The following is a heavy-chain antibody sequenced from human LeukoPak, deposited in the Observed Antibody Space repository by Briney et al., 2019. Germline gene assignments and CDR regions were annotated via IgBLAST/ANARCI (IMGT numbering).Heavy chain of an antibody. CDR3: ARYYCGGDCYPPYYFDY. CDR1: GYSISSVYY. V-gene: IGHV4-38-2*02. D-gene: IGHD2-21*02. Sequence: PSETLSLTCTVSGYSISSVYYWGWIRQPPGKGLEWIATLYHSGRTYYNPSLKSRATISADTSKNQFSLKLSSVTAADTAVYYCARYYCGGDCYPPYYFDYWGRGTLVTVSS. CDR2: LYHSGRT. J-gene: IGHJ4*02.